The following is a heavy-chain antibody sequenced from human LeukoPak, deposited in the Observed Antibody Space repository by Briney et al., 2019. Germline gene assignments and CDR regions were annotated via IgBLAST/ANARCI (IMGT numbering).Heavy chain of an antibody. CDR1: GFTFSSYW. J-gene: IGHJ4*02. Sequence: GGSLRLSCAASGFTFSSYWMHWVRQAPGKGLVWVSRINSDGSSTSYADSVKGRFTISRDNSKNTLYLQMSSLRPEDTALYYCVNQISGWVYWGQGTLVTVSS. CDR3: VNQISGWVY. CDR2: INSDGSST. D-gene: IGHD6-19*01. V-gene: IGHV3-74*01.